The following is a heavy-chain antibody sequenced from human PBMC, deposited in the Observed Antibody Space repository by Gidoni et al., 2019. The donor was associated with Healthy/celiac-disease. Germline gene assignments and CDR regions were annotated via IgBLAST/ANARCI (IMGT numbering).Heavy chain of an antibody. J-gene: IGHJ4*02. CDR2: ISGSGGST. V-gene: IGHV3-23*01. D-gene: IGHD5-18*01. CDR1: GFTFRSYA. Sequence: EVQLLESGGGLVQPGGSLRLSCAASGFTFRSYAMSWVRQAPGKGLEWVAAISGSGGSTYYADSVKGRFTISRDNSKNTLYLQMNSLRAEDTAVYYCAKGRSSYGYVVLDYWGQGTLVTVSS. CDR3: AKGRSSYGYVVLDY.